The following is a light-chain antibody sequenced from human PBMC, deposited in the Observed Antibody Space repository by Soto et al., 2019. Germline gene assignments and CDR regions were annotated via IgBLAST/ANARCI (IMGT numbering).Light chain of an antibody. J-gene: IGKJ1*01. V-gene: IGKV3-15*01. Sequence: EIVMTQSPATLSVSPGERATLSCRASQSVSSNLAWYQQKPGQAPRLLIYGASTRATGIPARFSGSGSGTEFTLTISSLQSEDFAVYYSQQYNNWPQTFGQGTKLDIK. CDR1: QSVSSN. CDR3: QQYNNWPQT. CDR2: GAS.